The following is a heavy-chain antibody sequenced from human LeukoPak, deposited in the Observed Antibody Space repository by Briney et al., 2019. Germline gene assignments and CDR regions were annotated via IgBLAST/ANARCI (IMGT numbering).Heavy chain of an antibody. CDR2: ISAYNGNT. CDR1: GYTFTSYD. CDR3: ARGDDYGDYWGLY. V-gene: IGHV1-18*01. D-gene: IGHD4-17*01. J-gene: IGHJ4*02. Sequence: GASVKVSCKASGYTFTSYDINWVRQAAGQGLEWMGWISAYNGNTNYAQKLQGRVTMTTDTSTSTAYMELRSLISDDAAVYYCARGDDYGDYWGLYWGQGTLVTVSS.